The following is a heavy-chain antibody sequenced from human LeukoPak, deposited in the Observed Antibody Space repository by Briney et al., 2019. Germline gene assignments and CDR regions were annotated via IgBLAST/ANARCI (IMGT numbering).Heavy chain of an antibody. CDR2: IYYSGST. D-gene: IGHD5-24*01. CDR1: GGSISSSSYY. CDR3: ARETTRDGYKKKIFDY. Sequence: PSETLSLTCTVSGGSISSSSYYWGWIRQPPGKGLEWIGSIYYSGSTYYNPSLKSRVTISVDTSKNQFSLKLSSVTAADTAVYYCARETTRDGYKKKIFDYWGQGTLVTVSS. J-gene: IGHJ4*02. V-gene: IGHV4-39*07.